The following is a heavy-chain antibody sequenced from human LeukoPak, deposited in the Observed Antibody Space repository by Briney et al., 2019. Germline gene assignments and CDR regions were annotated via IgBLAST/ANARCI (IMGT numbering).Heavy chain of an antibody. CDR1: GFTFSDYY. CDR3: AKDHDYRREYYFDY. Sequence: PGGSLRLSCAASGFTFSDYYMSWVRQAPGKGLEWVSAISGSGGSTYYADSVKGRFTISRDNSKNTLYLQMNSLRAEDTAVYYCAKDHDYRREYYFDYWGQGTLVTVSS. V-gene: IGHV3-23*01. J-gene: IGHJ4*02. CDR2: ISGSGGST. D-gene: IGHD4-11*01.